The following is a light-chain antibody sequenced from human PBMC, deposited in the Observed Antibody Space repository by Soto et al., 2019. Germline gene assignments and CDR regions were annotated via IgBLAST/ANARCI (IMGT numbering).Light chain of an antibody. Sequence: DIRMTQSPSSLSASVADRVTITCRASQSITSYLNWYQQKPGKAPKLLIYATSSLQSGVPSRFSGSGSGTDFTLTISTLQPEDFATYYCQQSYSNPRVTFGQGTKVEIK. CDR3: QQSYSNPRVT. CDR1: QSITSY. CDR2: ATS. V-gene: IGKV1-39*01. J-gene: IGKJ1*01.